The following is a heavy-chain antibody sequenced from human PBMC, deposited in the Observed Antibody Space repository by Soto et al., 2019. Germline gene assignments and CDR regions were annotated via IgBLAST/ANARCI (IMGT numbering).Heavy chain of an antibody. CDR2: IYYSGST. Sequence: SETLSLTCTVSGGSISSSSYYWGWIRQPPGKGLEWIGSIYYSGSTYYNPSLKSRVTISVDTSKNQFSLKLSSVTAADTAVYYCARQSVLRFLEFTRYYYMDVWGKGTTVTVSS. V-gene: IGHV4-39*01. J-gene: IGHJ6*03. D-gene: IGHD3-3*01. CDR3: ARQSVLRFLEFTRYYYMDV. CDR1: GGSISSSSYY.